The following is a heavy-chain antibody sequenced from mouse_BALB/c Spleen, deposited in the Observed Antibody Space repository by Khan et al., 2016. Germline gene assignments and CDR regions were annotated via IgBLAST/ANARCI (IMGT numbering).Heavy chain of an antibody. D-gene: IGHD2-4*01. CDR3: AKYPYDCNVGFGF. J-gene: IGHJ3*01. Sequence: VQLQQPGAELVKPGASVKLSCTASGFNIKDTYMHWVKQRPEQGLEWIGRIDPANGNTKYDPKFQGKATITANTSSNTAYLQLSTLTSEDTAVSYCAKYPYDCNVGFGFWGQGNLVPVSA. V-gene: IGHV14-3*02. CDR2: IDPANGNT. CDR1: GFNIKDTY.